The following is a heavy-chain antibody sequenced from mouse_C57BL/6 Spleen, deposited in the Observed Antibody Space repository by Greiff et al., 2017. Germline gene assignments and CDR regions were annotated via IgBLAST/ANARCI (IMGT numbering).Heavy chain of an antibody. J-gene: IGHJ1*03. D-gene: IGHD1-1*01. CDR3: TRRGDYGSSYDWYFDV. CDR1: GFTFSSYA. CDR2: ISSGGDYI. V-gene: IGHV5-9-1*02. Sequence: EVKLMESGEGLVKPGGSLKLSCAASGFTFSSYAMSWVRQTPEKRLEWVAYISSGGDYIYYADTVKGRFTISRDNARNTLYLQMSSLKSEDTAMYYCTRRGDYGSSYDWYFDVWGTGTTVTVSS.